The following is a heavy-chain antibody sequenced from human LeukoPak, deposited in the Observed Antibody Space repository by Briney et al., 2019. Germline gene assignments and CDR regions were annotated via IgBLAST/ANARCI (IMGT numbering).Heavy chain of an antibody. Sequence: PGRSLRLSCAASGLTFSSYSMNWVRQAPGKGLEWVSSISSSSSYIYYADSVKGRFTISRDNAKNSLYLQMNSLRAEDTAVYYCARAIAVADAFDIWGQGTMVTVSS. D-gene: IGHD6-19*01. V-gene: IGHV3-21*01. CDR3: ARAIAVADAFDI. CDR1: GLTFSSYS. CDR2: ISSSSSYI. J-gene: IGHJ3*02.